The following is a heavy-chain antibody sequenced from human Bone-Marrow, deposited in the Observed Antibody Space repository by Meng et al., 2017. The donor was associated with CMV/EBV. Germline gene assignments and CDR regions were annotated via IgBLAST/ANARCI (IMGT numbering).Heavy chain of an antibody. CDR1: GFTFSSYS. J-gene: IGHJ6*02. CDR2: ISSSSSYI. V-gene: IGHV3-21*01. Sequence: GGSLRLSCAASGFTFSSYSMNWVRQAPGKGLEWVSSISSSSSYIYYADSVKGRFTISRDNAKNSLYLQMNSLRAEDTAVYYCARDRSSSSSSPYYYYGMDVWGQGTTVTVSS. CDR3: ARDRSSSSSSPYYYYGMDV. D-gene: IGHD6-6*01.